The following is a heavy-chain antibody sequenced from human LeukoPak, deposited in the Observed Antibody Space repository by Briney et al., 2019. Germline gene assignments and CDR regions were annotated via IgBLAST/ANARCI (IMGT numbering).Heavy chain of an antibody. V-gene: IGHV1-2*02. J-gene: IGHJ4*02. Sequence: ASVKVSCKASGYTFTGYYMHWARHAPGQGLEWMGWINPNRSGTNYAQKVQGRVTMTRDTSISTAYMELSRLRSDDTAVYYCARGPGDYWGQGTLVTVSS. CDR3: ARGPGDY. D-gene: IGHD3-10*01. CDR2: INPNRSGT. CDR1: GYTFTGYY.